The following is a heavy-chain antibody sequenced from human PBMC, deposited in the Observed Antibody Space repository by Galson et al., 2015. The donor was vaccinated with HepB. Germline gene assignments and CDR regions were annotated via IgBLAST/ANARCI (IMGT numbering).Heavy chain of an antibody. CDR2: IYWNDDK. Sequence: PALVKPTQTLTLTCTLSGFSLSTSGVGVGWIRQPPGKALEWLALIYWNDDKTYSPSLKGRLTITKDTSKNQVVLTMTNMDPVDTATYYCARSRGYSGYYGMDVWGQGTTVTVSS. J-gene: IGHJ6*02. D-gene: IGHD5-12*01. CDR3: ARSRGYSGYYGMDV. V-gene: IGHV2-5*01. CDR1: GFSLSTSGVG.